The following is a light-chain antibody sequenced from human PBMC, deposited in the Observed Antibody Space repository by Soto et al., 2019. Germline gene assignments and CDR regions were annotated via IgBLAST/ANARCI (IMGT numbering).Light chain of an antibody. Sequence: EIVMTQSPATLSVSPGERATLSCRASQSVSSNLAWYQQKLGQAPRLLIYGASTRATGIPARLSGSWSGTEFTHTISSLQSEDFAVYYCQQYKNWPTFGQGTKVEIK. V-gene: IGKV3-15*01. CDR2: GAS. J-gene: IGKJ1*01. CDR3: QQYKNWPT. CDR1: QSVSSN.